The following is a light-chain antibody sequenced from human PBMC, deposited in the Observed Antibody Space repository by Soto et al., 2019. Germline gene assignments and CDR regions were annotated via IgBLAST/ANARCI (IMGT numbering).Light chain of an antibody. V-gene: IGKV3-20*01. Sequence: EIVLTQSPGTLSLSPGERATLSCRASQVISGDHLAWYQQKPGQAPRLLLYGASNRAAGVPDRLSGSGSGSEFTLTISRQEPEDFAVYSCQQYGSSPYTFVQGPKLEI. CDR1: QVISGDH. J-gene: IGKJ2*01. CDR2: GAS. CDR3: QQYGSSPYT.